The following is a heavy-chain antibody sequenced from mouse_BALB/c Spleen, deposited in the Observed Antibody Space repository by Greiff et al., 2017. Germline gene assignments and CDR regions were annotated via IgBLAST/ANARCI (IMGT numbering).Heavy chain of an antibody. Sequence: VQLQQSGAELVKPGASVKLSCTASGFNIKDTYMHWVKQRPEQGLAWIGRIDPANGNTKYDPKFPGKATITADTSSNTDYLQLSSLTSEATADCYCARCDYVGYYFDDWGQGTTLTVSS. CDR1: GFNIKDTY. CDR2: IDPANGNT. V-gene: IGHV14-3*02. J-gene: IGHJ2*01. CDR3: ARCDYVGYYFDD. D-gene: IGHD2-4*01.